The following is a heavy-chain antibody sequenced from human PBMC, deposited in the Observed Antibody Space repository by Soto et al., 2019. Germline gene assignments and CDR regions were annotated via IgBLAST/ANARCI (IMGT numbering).Heavy chain of an antibody. V-gene: IGHV3-64*01. CDR2: ISSNGGST. Sequence: GGSLRLSCAASGFTFSSYAMHWVRQAPGKGLEYVSAISSNGGSTYYANSVKGRVTISRDNSKNTLYLQMGSLRAEDMAVYYCARGHKNWGYYFDYWGQGTLVTVSS. CDR3: ARGHKNWGYYFDY. D-gene: IGHD7-27*01. J-gene: IGHJ4*02. CDR1: GFTFSSYA.